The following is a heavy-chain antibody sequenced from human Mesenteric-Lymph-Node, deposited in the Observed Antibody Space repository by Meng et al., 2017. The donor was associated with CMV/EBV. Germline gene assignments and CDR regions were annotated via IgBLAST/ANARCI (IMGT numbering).Heavy chain of an antibody. CDR1: GYSFTNSW. CDR2: IYPGDSDT. Sequence: SGYSFTNSWIGWVRQMPGKGLEWMGIIYPGDSDTRYSPSFQGQVTISADKSISTAYLQWSSLKASDTAMYYCARSYCSRTTCSLGGYWGQGTLVTVSS. J-gene: IGHJ4*02. CDR3: ARSYCSRTTCSLGGY. V-gene: IGHV5-51*01. D-gene: IGHD2-2*01.